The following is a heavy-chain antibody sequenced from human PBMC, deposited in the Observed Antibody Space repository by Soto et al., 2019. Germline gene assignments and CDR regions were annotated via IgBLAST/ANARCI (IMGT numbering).Heavy chain of an antibody. D-gene: IGHD6-13*01. CDR1: GYTFTSYG. CDR2: ISAYNGNT. V-gene: IGHV1-18*01. Sequence: WASVKVSCKASGYTFTSYGISWVRQAPGQGLEWMGWISAYNGNTNYAQKLQGRVTMTTDTSTSTAYMELRSLRSDDTAVYYCARGGIAAAENYYYGMDVWGQGTTVTVSS. CDR3: ARGGIAAAENYYYGMDV. J-gene: IGHJ6*02.